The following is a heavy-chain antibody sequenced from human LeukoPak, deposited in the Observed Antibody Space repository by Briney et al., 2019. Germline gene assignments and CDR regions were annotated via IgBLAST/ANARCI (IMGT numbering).Heavy chain of an antibody. CDR2: ISSSSSYI. Sequence: GGSLRLSCAASGFTFSSYSMNWVRQAPGKGLEWVSSISSSSSYIYYADSVKGRFTISRDNAKNSLYLQMNSLRAEDTAVYYCARAKAAAGTSTSDYWGQGTLVTVSS. CDR3: ARAKAAAGTSTSDY. D-gene: IGHD6-13*01. CDR1: GFTFSSYS. V-gene: IGHV3-21*01. J-gene: IGHJ4*02.